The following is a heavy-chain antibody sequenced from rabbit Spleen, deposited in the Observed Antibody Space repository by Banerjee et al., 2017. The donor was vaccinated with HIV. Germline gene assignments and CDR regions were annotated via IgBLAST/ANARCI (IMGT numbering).Heavy chain of an antibody. CDR1: EFDFSNYG. D-gene: IGHD2-1*01. CDR3: ARRGRNADDGDYGALSL. V-gene: IGHV1S39*01. Sequence: QEQLVESGGGLVQPGGSLKLSCKASEFDFSNYGVSWVRQAPGKGLEWIGYIEPIFGNTYYANWAKGRLTISKASSTTVTLQMTSLTVADTATYFCARRGRNADDGDYGALSLWGQGTLVTVS. J-gene: IGHJ4*01. CDR2: IEPIFGNT.